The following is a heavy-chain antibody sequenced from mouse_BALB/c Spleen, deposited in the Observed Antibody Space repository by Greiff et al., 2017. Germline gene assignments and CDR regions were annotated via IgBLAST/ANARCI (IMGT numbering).Heavy chain of an antibody. Sequence: QVQLKEPGAELVKPGASVKLSCKASGYTFTSYWMHWVKQRPGQGLEWIGEINPSNGRTNYNEKFKSKATLTVDKSSSTAYMQLSSLTSEDSAVYYCARGDGNYGYAMDYWGQGTSVTVSS. J-gene: IGHJ4*01. V-gene: IGHV1S81*02. CDR3: ARGDGNYGYAMDY. CDR1: GYTFTSYW. CDR2: INPSNGRT. D-gene: IGHD2-1*01.